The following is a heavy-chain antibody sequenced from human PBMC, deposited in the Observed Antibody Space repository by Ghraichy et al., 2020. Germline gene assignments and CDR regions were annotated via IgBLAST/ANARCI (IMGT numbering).Heavy chain of an antibody. J-gene: IGHJ4*02. CDR1: GYTFTSYG. Sequence: GESLNISCKAFGYTFTSYGISWVRQAPGQGLEWMGWISAYNGKTDHAQKIQGRVTLTTDTSTSTAYLELRSLRSDDTAVYYCARVNSGYGYGYYWGQGTLVTVSS. CDR2: ISAYNGKT. D-gene: IGHD5-18*01. CDR3: ARVNSGYGYGYY. V-gene: IGHV1-18*01.